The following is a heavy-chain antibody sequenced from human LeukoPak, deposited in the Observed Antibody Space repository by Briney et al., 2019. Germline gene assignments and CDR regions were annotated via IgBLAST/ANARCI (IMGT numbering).Heavy chain of an antibody. CDR2: ISSSGSTI. J-gene: IGHJ4*02. Sequence: GGSLRLSCAASGFTVSSNYMSWVRQAPGKGLEWVSYISSSGSTIYYADSVKGRFTISRDNAKNSLYLQMNSLRAEDTAVYYCARSAEEEDFWSGYWIDYWGQGTLVTVSS. V-gene: IGHV3-11*04. CDR3: ARSAEEEDFWSGYWIDY. D-gene: IGHD3-3*01. CDR1: GFTVSSNY.